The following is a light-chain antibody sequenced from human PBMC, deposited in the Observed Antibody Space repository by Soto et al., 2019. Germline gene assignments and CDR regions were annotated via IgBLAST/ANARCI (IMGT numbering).Light chain of an antibody. J-gene: IGKJ1*01. CDR3: QQYGSSPWT. V-gene: IGKV3-20*01. CDR2: GAS. Sequence: EIVLTPSPATLSLSPGERATLSCRASQSVSISLAWYQQKPGQAPRLLIYGASTRATGIPARFSGSGSGTDFTLTISRLEPEDFAVYYCQQYGSSPWTFGQGTKVDIK. CDR1: QSVSIS.